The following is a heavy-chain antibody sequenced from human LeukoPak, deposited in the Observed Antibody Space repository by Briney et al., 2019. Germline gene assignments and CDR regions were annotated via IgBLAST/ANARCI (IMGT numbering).Heavy chain of an antibody. CDR2: IWFDGNSK. J-gene: IGHJ5*02. Sequence: PGGSLRLSCAASGFTFSSFGMHWVRQAPGKGLEWVAVIWFDGNSKYYADSVKGRFTISRDNSKNTLCLQMNSLRAEDTALYYCVKLRGLGVVPGDTWGLGTLVTVSS. D-gene: IGHD2-2*01. V-gene: IGHV3-33*06. CDR1: GFTFSSFG. CDR3: VKLRGLGVVPGDT.